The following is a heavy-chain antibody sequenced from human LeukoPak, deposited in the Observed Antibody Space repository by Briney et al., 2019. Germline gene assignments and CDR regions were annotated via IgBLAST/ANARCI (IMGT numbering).Heavy chain of an antibody. CDR3: ARARSRRIEVDESNFDY. D-gene: IGHD6-19*01. Sequence: SETLSLTCTVSGGSISSYFWSWIRQPPGKGLEWIGYIYYTGRTNYNSSLESRVTISVDMSKNQVSLKLRSLTAADTAMYYCARARSRRIEVDESNFDYWGQGTRVTVSS. J-gene: IGHJ4*02. CDR1: GGSISSYF. V-gene: IGHV4-59*01. CDR2: IYYTGRT.